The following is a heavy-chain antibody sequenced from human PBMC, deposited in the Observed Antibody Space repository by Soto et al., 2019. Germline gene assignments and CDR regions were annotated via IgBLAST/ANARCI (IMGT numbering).Heavy chain of an antibody. CDR1: GYTFTSYA. CDR3: ARRGTAMVNPPFDY. V-gene: IGHV1-3*01. Sequence: GASVKVSCKASGYTFTSYAMHWVRQAPGQRLEWMGWINAGNGNTKYSQKFQGRVTITRDTSASTAYMELSSLRSEDTAVYYCARRGTAMVNPPFDYWGQGTLVTVSS. CDR2: INAGNGNT. D-gene: IGHD5-18*01. J-gene: IGHJ4*02.